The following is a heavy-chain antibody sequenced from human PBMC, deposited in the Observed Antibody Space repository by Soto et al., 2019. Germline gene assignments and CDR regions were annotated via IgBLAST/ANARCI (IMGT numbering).Heavy chain of an antibody. CDR2: IYRTGST. CDR1: GGSFTSNNW. J-gene: IGHJ4*02. V-gene: IGHV4-4*02. CDR3: ESRDPGTSVDY. D-gene: IGHD1-7*01. Sequence: SETLSLTCAVSGGSFTSNNWWTWVRQPPGQGLEWIGEIYRTGSTNYNPSLKSRVTISLDKSENQFSLKVTSLTAADTAAYYCESRDPGTSVDYWGQGTVVTVSS.